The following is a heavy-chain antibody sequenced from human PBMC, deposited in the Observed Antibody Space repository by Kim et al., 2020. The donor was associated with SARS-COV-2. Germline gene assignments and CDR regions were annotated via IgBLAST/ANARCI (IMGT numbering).Heavy chain of an antibody. CDR3: AGGGARTVFNDH. Sequence: GGSLRLSCAASGFSFADYYMTWIRQAPGKGLEWVSYITSGGEAIYYADSVRGRFTISRDNTNNFLYLHMSSLRPEDTAVYYCAGGGARTVFNDHWGQGTLITVSP. J-gene: IGHJ4*02. V-gene: IGHV3-11*01. D-gene: IGHD2-8*02. CDR2: ITSGGEAI. CDR1: GFSFADYY.